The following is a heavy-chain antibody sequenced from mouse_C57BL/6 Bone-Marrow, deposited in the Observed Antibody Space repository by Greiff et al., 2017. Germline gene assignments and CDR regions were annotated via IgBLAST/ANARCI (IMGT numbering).Heavy chain of an antibody. J-gene: IGHJ4*01. D-gene: IGHD2-5*01. Sequence: QVQLQQSGAELVRPGASVTLSCKASGYTFTDYEMHWVKQTPVHGLEWIGAIDPETGGTAYNQKFKGKAKLTADKSSSTAYMELRSLTSEDSAVYYCTREGVLYYSNYVAMDYWGQGTSVTVSS. V-gene: IGHV1-15*01. CDR2: IDPETGGT. CDR3: TREGVLYYSNYVAMDY. CDR1: GYTFTDYE.